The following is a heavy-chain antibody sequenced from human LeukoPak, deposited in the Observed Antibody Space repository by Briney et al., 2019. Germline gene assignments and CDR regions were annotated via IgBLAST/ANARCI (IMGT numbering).Heavy chain of an antibody. CDR3: ARDRDILTAYYSPYFDY. CDR2: IKEDGSIK. J-gene: IGHJ4*02. V-gene: IGHV3-7*01. CDR1: EFTFSNYW. Sequence: PGGSLRLSCAASEFTFSNYWMSWVRQAPGKGPEWVASIKEDGSIKYYVDSVKGRFTISRDNAKNSLYLQMNSLRAEDTAVYYCARDRDILTAYYSPYFDYWGQGTLVTVSS. D-gene: IGHD3-9*01.